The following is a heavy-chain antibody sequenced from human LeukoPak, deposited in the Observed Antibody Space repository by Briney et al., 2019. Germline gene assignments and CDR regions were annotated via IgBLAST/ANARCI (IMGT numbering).Heavy chain of an antibody. V-gene: IGHV4-59*01. CDR3: ARHTWDDNWFDP. CDR2: ISYTGST. Sequence: SETLSLTCTVSSGSISSYYWSWIRQPPGKGLEWIRYISYTGSTKFNPSLKSRVTMSVDTSKNQFSLKLRSVTAADTAVYYCARHTWDDNWFDPWGQGTLVTVSS. D-gene: IGHD1-26*01. J-gene: IGHJ5*02. CDR1: SGSISSYY.